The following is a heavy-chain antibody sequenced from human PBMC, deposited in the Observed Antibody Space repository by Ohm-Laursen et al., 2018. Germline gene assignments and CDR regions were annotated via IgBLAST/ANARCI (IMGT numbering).Heavy chain of an antibody. J-gene: IGHJ5*02. D-gene: IGHD2-2*01. CDR1: GYTFTSYG. CDR2: IIPILGIA. CDR3: ARGVVPAAHNWFDP. V-gene: IGHV1-69*04. Sequence: SVKVSCKASGYTFTSYGISWVRQAPGQGLEWMGRIIPILGIANYAQKFQGRVTITADKSTSTAYMELSSLRSEDTAVYYCARGVVPAAHNWFDPWGQGTLVTVSS.